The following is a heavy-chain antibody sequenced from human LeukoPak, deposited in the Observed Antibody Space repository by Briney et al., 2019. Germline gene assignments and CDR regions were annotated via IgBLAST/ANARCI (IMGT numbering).Heavy chain of an antibody. D-gene: IGHD4-23*01. V-gene: IGHV3-11*05. CDR2: ISSGSTYT. Sequence: GGSLRLSCEVSGFTFSDHYMSWIRQAPGKRLEWVSYISSGSTYTNYADSVEGRYTISRDNAKNSLYLQMNSMRAEDTAVYYCARGDYGGDYFDYWGQGTLVTVSS. CDR3: ARGDYGGDYFDY. CDR1: GFTFSDHY. J-gene: IGHJ4*02.